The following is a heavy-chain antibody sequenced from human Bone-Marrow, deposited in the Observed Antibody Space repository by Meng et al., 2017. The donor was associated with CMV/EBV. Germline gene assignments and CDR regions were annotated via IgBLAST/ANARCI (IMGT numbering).Heavy chain of an antibody. J-gene: IGHJ6*02. Sequence: GESLKISCAASGFTFTGYWMYWVRHAPGKGLMWVSRINSDGSSTSYADSVKGRFTISRDNAKNTLFLQMNSLRTEDTAVYYCARFLSTAYGDLTLRTSSYYYYGLDVWGQGTTVT. D-gene: IGHD4-17*01. CDR1: GFTFTGYW. CDR2: INSDGSST. V-gene: IGHV3-74*01. CDR3: ARFLSTAYGDLTLRTSSYYYYGLDV.